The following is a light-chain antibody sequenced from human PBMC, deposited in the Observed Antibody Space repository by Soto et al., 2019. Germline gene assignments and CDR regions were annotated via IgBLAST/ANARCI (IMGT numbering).Light chain of an antibody. J-gene: IGLJ3*02. V-gene: IGLV2-23*03. Sequence: QSVLTQPASVSGSPGQSITISCSGTTSDVGGYDVVSWYQKHPGKAPKLMIFEGNQRPSGVSDRFSGSKSGNTASLTISGLQAGDEADYYCCSFAGSSTFWVFGGGTKLTVL. CDR3: CSFAGSSTFWV. CDR1: TSDVGGYDV. CDR2: EGN.